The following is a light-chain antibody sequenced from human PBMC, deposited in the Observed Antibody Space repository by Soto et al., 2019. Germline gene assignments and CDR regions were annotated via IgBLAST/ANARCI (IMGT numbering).Light chain of an antibody. Sequence: PSTLPASVRDRVTITCRASQSISNWLAWYQQKPGTAPKVLIYHASNLESGVPSRFSGSGSGTEFTLTISSLKTDDCATYYCQQYNSYSQTFGQGTKVDIK. J-gene: IGKJ1*01. CDR3: QQYNSYSQT. CDR2: HAS. CDR1: QSISNW. V-gene: IGKV1-5*01.